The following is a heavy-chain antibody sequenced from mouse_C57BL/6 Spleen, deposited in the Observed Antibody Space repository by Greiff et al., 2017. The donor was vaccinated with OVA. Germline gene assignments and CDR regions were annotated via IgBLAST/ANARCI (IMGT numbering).Heavy chain of an antibody. Sequence: LQESGAELVRPGTSVKVSCKASGYAFTNYLIEWVKQRPGQGLEWIGVINPGSGGTNYNEKFKGKATLTADKSSSTAYMQLSSLTSEDSAVYFCARRGDGYFDYWGQGTTLTVSS. D-gene: IGHD2-3*01. J-gene: IGHJ2*01. V-gene: IGHV1-54*01. CDR1: GYAFTNYL. CDR2: INPGSGGT. CDR3: ARRGDGYFDY.